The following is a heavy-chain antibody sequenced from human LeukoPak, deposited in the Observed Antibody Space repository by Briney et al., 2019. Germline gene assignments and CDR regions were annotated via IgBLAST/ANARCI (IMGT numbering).Heavy chain of an antibody. V-gene: IGHV1-69*05. CDR1: GGTFSSYD. Sequence: SVKVSCKASGGTFSSYDISWVRQAPGQGLEWMGGIIPIFGTANYAQKFQGRVTITTDESTSTAYMELSSLRSEDTAVYYCARMLPRYYGSGSYLNWFDPWGQGTLVTVSS. CDR2: IIPIFGTA. CDR3: ARMLPRYYGSGSYLNWFDP. J-gene: IGHJ5*02. D-gene: IGHD3-10*01.